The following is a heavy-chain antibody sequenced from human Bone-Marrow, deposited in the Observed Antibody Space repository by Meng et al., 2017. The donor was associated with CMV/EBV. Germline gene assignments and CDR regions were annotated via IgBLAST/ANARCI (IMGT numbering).Heavy chain of an antibody. CDR2: INPNSGVT. J-gene: IGHJ6*02. V-gene: IGHV1-2*02. Sequence: ASVKVSCKASGYTFTGYYMNWVRQAPGQGLEWMGWINPNSGVTNYAQKFQGRVTMTRDTSISTAYMELSSLRSDDTAVYYCARDRDFWSAYYGMDVWGQGTTVTVSS. CDR1: GYTFTGYY. CDR3: ARDRDFWSAYYGMDV. D-gene: IGHD3-3*01.